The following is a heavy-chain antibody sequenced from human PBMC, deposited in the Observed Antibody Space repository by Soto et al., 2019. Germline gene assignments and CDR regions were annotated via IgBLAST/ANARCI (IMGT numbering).Heavy chain of an antibody. D-gene: IGHD6-19*01. CDR2: ISYDGSNK. J-gene: IGHJ4*02. CDR1: GFTFSSYG. V-gene: IGHV3-30*18. Sequence: PGGSLRLSCAASGFTFSSYGMHWVRQAPGKGLEWVAVISYDGSNKYYADSVKGRFTISRDNSKNTLYLQMNSLRAEDTAVYYCAKEHWPSSGWYFGYWGQGT. CDR3: AKEHWPSSGWYFGY.